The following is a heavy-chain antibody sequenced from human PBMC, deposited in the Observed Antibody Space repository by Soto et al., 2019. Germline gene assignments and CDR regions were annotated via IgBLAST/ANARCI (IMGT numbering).Heavy chain of an antibody. J-gene: IGHJ4*02. CDR3: AKATRLTDTWSD. Sequence: EVQLVESGGGLVQPGRSLRLSCAASGFTFDDYALHWVRQVPGKGLEWVSGISWNSVAIHYADSVKGRFTISRDNAKNSLYLQMNNLRGEDTALYYGAKATRLTDTWSDWGQGTLVTVSS. CDR2: ISWNSVAI. D-gene: IGHD5-18*01. CDR1: GFTFDDYA. V-gene: IGHV3-9*01.